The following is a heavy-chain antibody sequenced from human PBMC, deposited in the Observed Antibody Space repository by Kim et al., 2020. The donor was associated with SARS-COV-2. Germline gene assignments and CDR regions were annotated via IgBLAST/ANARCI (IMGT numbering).Heavy chain of an antibody. V-gene: IGHV1-2*06. CDR2: INPNSGGT. CDR3: ARGISAYNFDSSGYSDH. Sequence: ASVKVSCKASGYTFTGYYMHWVRQAPGQGLEWMGRINPNSGGTYNAQKFQGRVTMSRDSSISTAYLELSRLRSDDTAVYYCARGISAYNFDSSGYSDHWG. D-gene: IGHD3-22*01. CDR1: GYTFTGYY. J-gene: IGHJ4*01.